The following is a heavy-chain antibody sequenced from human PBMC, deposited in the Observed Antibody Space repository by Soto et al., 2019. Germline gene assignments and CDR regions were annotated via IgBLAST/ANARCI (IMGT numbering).Heavy chain of an antibody. V-gene: IGHV4-59*08. Sequence: QVQLQESGPGLVKPSETLSLTCTVSGGSISNYYWSWIRQPPGKGLEWIGYIYYSGSTRYNPSLKSGVTRSVDTSKNQFSLELSSVTAADTAVYYCARHGPIAAAGTVFDYWGQGTLVTVSS. D-gene: IGHD6-13*01. CDR3: ARHGPIAAAGTVFDY. CDR1: GGSISNYY. CDR2: IYYSGST. J-gene: IGHJ4*02.